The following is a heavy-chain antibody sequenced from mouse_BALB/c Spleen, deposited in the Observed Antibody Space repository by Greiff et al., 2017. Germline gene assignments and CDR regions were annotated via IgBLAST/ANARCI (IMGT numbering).Heavy chain of an antibody. V-gene: IGHV3-2*02. Sequence: EVQLQESGPGLVKPSQSLSLTCTVTGYSITSDYAWNWIRQFPGNQLEWMGYISYSGSTSYNPSLKSRISITRDTSKNQFFLQLNSVTTEDTATYYCARGGYGNYLRGFDYWGQGTTLTVSS. CDR2: ISYSGST. J-gene: IGHJ2*01. CDR3: ARGGYGNYLRGFDY. D-gene: IGHD2-1*01. CDR1: GYSITSDYA.